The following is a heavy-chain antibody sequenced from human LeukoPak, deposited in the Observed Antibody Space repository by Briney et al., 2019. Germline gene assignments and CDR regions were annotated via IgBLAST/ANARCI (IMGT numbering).Heavy chain of an antibody. V-gene: IGHV3-30*01. J-gene: IGHJ6*03. D-gene: IGHD2-21*02. CDR3: CRVVVTDNTFYYYYMDV. Sequence: HPGRSLRLSCAASGFTFSSYAMHWVRQAPGKGLEWVAVISYDGSNKYYADSVKGRFTISRDNSKNTLYLQMNSLRAEDTAVYYCCRVVVTDNTFYYYYMDVWGKGTMVTVSS. CDR1: GFTFSSYA. CDR2: ISYDGSNK.